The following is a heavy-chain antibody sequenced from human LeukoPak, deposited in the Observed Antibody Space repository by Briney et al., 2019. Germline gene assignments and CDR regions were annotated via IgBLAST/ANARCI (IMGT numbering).Heavy chain of an antibody. CDR1: GFTFSSYR. CDR3: ARADYYDSSGYFPRGFDY. Sequence: GGSLRLSCAASGFTFSSYRMSWVRQAPGKGLEWVANIKQDGSGKYYVDSVKGRFTISRDNAKNSLYLQMNSLRAEDTAVYYCARADYYDSSGYFPRGFDYWGQGTLVTVSS. D-gene: IGHD3-22*01. J-gene: IGHJ4*02. V-gene: IGHV3-7*01. CDR2: IKQDGSGK.